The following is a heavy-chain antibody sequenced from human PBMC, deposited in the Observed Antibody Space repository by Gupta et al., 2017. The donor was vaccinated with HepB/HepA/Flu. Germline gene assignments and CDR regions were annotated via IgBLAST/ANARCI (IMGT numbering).Heavy chain of an antibody. CDR3: AKGTNGDHTFDY. D-gene: IGHD4-17*01. CDR1: GFTFSSYA. CDR2: ISGNGGNT. J-gene: IGHJ4*02. V-gene: IGHV3-23*01. Sequence: EVQLLESGGGLVQPGGSLRLSCAASGFTFSSYAMRWVRQDPGKGLEWVSGISGNGGNTYHADSVKGRFSISRDNSKNTMYLQMSSVRAEDTAVYFCAKGTNGDHTFDYWGQGTLVTVSS.